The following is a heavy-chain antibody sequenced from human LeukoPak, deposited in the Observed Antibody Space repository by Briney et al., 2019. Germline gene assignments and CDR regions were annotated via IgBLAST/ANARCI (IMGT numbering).Heavy chain of an antibody. J-gene: IGHJ4*02. CDR3: AKNMGDQWLNPNSFDY. V-gene: IGHV3-30*02. CDR1: GFRFSSFG. D-gene: IGHD6-19*01. Sequence: GGSLRLSCAASGFRFSSFGMHWVRQAPGKGLEWVAFIWYDGRSKYFGDSAKGRFTISRANSENTLYLQMNSLRPEDTAVYYCAKNMGDQWLNPNSFDYWGQGTLVTVSS. CDR2: IWYDGRSK.